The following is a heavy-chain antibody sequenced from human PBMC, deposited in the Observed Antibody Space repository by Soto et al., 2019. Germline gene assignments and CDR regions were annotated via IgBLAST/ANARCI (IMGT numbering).Heavy chain of an antibody. V-gene: IGHV3-30-3*01. CDR2: ISYDGSNK. Sequence: QVQLVESGGGVVQPGRSLRLSCAASGFTFSSYALHWVRQAPGKGLEWVAIISYDGSNKYYADSVKGRFTISRDNSKNALYLQMNSLRAEDTAVYYCARDAQYYYDYWGPGTLVTVSS. CDR3: ARDAQYYYDY. J-gene: IGHJ4*02. CDR1: GFTFSSYA.